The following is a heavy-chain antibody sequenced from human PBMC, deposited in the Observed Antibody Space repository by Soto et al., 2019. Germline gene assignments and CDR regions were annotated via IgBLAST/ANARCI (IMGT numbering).Heavy chain of an antibody. V-gene: IGHV3-23*01. D-gene: IGHD5-12*01. J-gene: IGHJ6*02. CDR3: TRAHILCRGRHSSYEYGPLDV. Sequence: RRGPEWVSVISGSDGSTSYADSVKGRFTISRDNSRNTLYLQMNSLRPEDTAVYYCTRAHILCRGRHSSYEYGPLDVWGQRTRVSVSS. CDR2: ISGSDGST.